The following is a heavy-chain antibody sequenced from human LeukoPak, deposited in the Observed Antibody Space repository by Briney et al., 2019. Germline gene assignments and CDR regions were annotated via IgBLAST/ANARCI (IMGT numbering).Heavy chain of an antibody. CDR1: GYTFTSCA. CDR3: ARAPDYGGNFPPFDY. J-gene: IGHJ4*02. V-gene: IGHV7-4-1*02. CDR2: INTNTGNP. Sequence: GSVKVSCKASGYTFTSCAMNWVRQAPGQGLEWMGWINTNTGNPTYAQGFTGRFVFSLDTSVSTAYLQISSLKAEDTAVYYCARAPDYGGNFPPFDYWGQGTLVTVSS. D-gene: IGHD4-23*01.